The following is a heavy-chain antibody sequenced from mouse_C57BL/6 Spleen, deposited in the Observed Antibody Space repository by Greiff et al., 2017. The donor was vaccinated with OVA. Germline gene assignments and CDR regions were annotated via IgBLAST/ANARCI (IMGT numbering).Heavy chain of an antibody. J-gene: IGHJ3*01. CDR1: GYTFTSYW. CDR3: ARSYYGNYAWFAY. CDR2: IDPSDSYT. D-gene: IGHD2-1*01. Sequence: QVQLQQPGAELVMPGASVKLSCKASGYTFTSYWLHWVKQRPGQGLEWIGEIDPSDSYTNYNQKFKGKFTLTVDKSSSQADMPLSSLTSEDSAVYYCARSYYGNYAWFAYWGQGTLVTVSA. V-gene: IGHV1-69*01.